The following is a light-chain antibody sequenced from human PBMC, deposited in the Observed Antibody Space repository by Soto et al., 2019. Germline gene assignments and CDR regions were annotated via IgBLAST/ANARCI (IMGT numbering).Light chain of an antibody. CDR2: ATS. Sequence: DIQLTQSPSSLSASVGDRVTITCRASQAISSYLAWYQQKPGKVPELLIYATSTLQSGAPSRFSGSGSGTDFTLTISSLQPEDVATYYCQKYKHAPTFGGGTKVDIK. V-gene: IGKV1-27*01. CDR3: QKYKHAPT. CDR1: QAISSY. J-gene: IGKJ4*01.